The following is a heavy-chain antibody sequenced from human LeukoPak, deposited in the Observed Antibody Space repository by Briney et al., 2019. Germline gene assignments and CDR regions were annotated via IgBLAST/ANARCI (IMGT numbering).Heavy chain of an antibody. CDR1: GFTFSSYA. V-gene: IGHV3-23*01. CDR3: AKGPPMYSSGWYEYYYYGMDV. D-gene: IGHD6-19*01. CDR2: ISGSGGST. Sequence: GGSLRLSCAASGFTFSSYAMSWVRQAPGKGLEWVSAISGSGGSTYYADSVKGRFTISRDNSRNTLYLQMNSLRAEDTAVYYCAKGPPMYSSGWYEYYYYGMDVWGQGTTVTVSS. J-gene: IGHJ6*02.